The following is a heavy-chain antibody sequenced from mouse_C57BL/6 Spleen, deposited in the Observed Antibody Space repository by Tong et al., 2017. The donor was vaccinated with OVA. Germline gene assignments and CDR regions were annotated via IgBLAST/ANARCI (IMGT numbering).Heavy chain of an antibody. CDR3: ARDYYGSSWGYYFDY. Sequence: VQLQESGTELVKPGASVKLSCKASGYTFTSYWMHWVKQRPGQGLEWIGKINPSNGGTNYNEKFKSKATLTVDKSSSTAYMQLSSLTSEDSAVYYCARDYYGSSWGYYFDYWGQGTTLTVSS. CDR2: INPSNGGT. V-gene: IGHV1-53*01. J-gene: IGHJ2*01. CDR1: GYTFTSYW. D-gene: IGHD1-1*01.